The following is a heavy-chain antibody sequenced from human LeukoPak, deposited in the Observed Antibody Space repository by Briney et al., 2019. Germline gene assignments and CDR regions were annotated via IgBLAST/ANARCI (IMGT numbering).Heavy chain of an antibody. CDR3: ARDLGDYYDSSGYGAFGY. CDR2: VIPIFGTA. J-gene: IGHJ4*02. V-gene: IGHV1-69*05. Sequence: AAVKVSCKASGGTFISYAISWVRQAPGQGLEWVGGVIPIFGTANYVQKFQGRVTITTDESTSTAYMELSSLRSEDTAVYYCARDLGDYYDSSGYGAFGYWGQGTLVTVSS. CDR1: GGTFISYA. D-gene: IGHD3-22*01.